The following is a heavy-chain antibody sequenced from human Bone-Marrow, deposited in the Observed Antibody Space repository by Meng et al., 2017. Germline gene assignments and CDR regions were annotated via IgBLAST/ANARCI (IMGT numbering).Heavy chain of an antibody. CDR1: GGYFSGYY. CDR3: ARGPYDYVWGSYRPLGIGTFDY. Sequence: GQVQQWGRGPFEPLETLSLTCAGYGGYFSGYYGSWIRQPPGKGLEWIGEINHSGSTNYNPSLKSRVTISVDTSKNQFSLKLSSVTAADTAVYYCARGPYDYVWGSYRPLGIGTFDYWGQGTLVTVSS. V-gene: IGHV4-34*01. J-gene: IGHJ4*02. CDR2: INHSGST. D-gene: IGHD3-16*02.